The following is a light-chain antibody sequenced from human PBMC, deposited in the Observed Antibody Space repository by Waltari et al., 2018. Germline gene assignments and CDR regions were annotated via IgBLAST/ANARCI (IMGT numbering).Light chain of an antibody. CDR1: SSDVGGYNY. Sequence: QSALTQPRSVSGSPGQSVTISCPGTSSDVGGYNYVPWFQQHPGKAPKLMIHDVSKRPSGVPDRFSGSKSGNTASLTISGLQADDETDYYCCSYAGRYTWVFGGGTKLTVL. CDR3: CSYAGRYTWV. V-gene: IGLV2-11*01. J-gene: IGLJ3*02. CDR2: DVS.